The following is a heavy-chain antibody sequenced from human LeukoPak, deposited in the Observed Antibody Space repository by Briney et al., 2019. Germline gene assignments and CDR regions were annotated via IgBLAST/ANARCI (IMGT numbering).Heavy chain of an antibody. CDR1: VYTFIAYY. J-gene: IGHJ4*02. CDR2: INPGSGGT. V-gene: IGHV1-2*02. Sequence: ASVKVSCRAFVYTFIAYYMHWVRQVPGQGLEWMGWINPGSGGTNYAQKFQGRVTMTRDTSISTAYMELSELRSDDTAVYYCAGQKDPRPIDYWGQGTLITVSS. CDR3: AGQKDPRPIDY.